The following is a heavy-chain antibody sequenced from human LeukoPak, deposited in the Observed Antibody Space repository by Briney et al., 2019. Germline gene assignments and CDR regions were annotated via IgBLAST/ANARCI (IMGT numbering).Heavy chain of an antibody. V-gene: IGHV3-33*01. CDR1: GFTFRSYG. D-gene: IGHD1-1*01. Sequence: GGSLRLSCAASGFTFRSYGMHWVRQAPGKGLEWVAITWYDGSKKYHADSVKGRFTVSRDNSNNMLYLQMDSLRAEDTAVYYCARYNSGTIDYWGQGTLVTVSS. CDR3: ARYNSGTIDY. J-gene: IGHJ4*02. CDR2: TWYDGSKK.